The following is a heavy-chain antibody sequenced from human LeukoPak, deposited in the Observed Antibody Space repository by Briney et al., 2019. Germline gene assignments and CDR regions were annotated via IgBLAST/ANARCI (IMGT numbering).Heavy chain of an antibody. V-gene: IGHV3-23*01. Sequence: GGSLRLSCAASGFTFSSYGMSWVRQAPGKGLEWVSAISGSGGGTYYADSVKGRFTISRDISKNTLYLQMNSLRAEDMAVYYCAKYGDILTGYPYYFDYWGQGTLVTVSS. CDR1: GFTFSSYG. J-gene: IGHJ4*02. CDR2: ISGSGGGT. CDR3: AKYGDILTGYPYYFDY. D-gene: IGHD3-9*01.